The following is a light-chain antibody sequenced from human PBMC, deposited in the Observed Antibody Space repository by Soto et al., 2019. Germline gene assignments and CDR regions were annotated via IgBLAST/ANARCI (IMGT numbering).Light chain of an antibody. CDR3: QQYGGSALFT. Sequence: EFVLTQSPGTLSLSPGERATLSCRAGQSVSSNYLAWYQQKPGQAPRLLIYGASSRATGIPDRFSGSGSGTDFTLTISRLEPEDFAVYYCQQYGGSALFTFGPGTKVYIK. CDR2: GAS. CDR1: QSVSSNY. J-gene: IGKJ3*01. V-gene: IGKV3-20*01.